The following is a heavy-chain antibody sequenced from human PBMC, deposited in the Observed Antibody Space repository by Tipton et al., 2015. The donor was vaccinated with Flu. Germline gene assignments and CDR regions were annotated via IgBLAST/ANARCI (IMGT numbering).Heavy chain of an antibody. CDR1: GDYISSRYY. CDR3: VRRDYSNYVSEPKNWFHP. J-gene: IGHJ5*02. V-gene: IGHV4-38-2*01. D-gene: IGHD4-11*01. CDR2: IHRSGNT. Sequence: TLSLTCSVSGDYISSRYYWAWIRQPPGKGLEWIGNIHRSGNTYYNPSLSSRVTMSVDMSKIQFSLKLTSVTAADTAVYYCVRRDYSNYVSEPKNWFHPWGQGILVTVSS.